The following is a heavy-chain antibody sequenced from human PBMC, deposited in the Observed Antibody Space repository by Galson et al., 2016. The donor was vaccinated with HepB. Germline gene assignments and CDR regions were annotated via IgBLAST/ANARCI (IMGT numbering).Heavy chain of an antibody. V-gene: IGHV3-30-3*01. Sequence: SLRLSCAASGFTFSSYAMHWVRQAPGKGLEWVAVVSYDGSKKYYADSVKGRFTISRDNSKNTLYLQLDSLRAEDTALYYCAKGSRGARPYYFDYWGQGTLVTASS. D-gene: IGHD6-19*01. J-gene: IGHJ4*02. CDR1: GFTFSSYA. CDR3: AKGSRGARPYYFDY. CDR2: VSYDGSKK.